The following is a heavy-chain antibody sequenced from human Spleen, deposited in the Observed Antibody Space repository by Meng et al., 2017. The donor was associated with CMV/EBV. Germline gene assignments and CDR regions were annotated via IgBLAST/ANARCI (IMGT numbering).Heavy chain of an antibody. Sequence: ASVKVSCKASGYTFTSYGISWVRQAPGQGLEWMGWISAYNGNTNYAQKLQGRVTMTTDTSTSTAYMELRSLRSEDTAVYYCARVGITIFGVVHSYYYGMDVWGQGTTVTVSS. J-gene: IGHJ6*02. D-gene: IGHD3-3*01. V-gene: IGHV1-18*01. CDR2: ISAYNGNT. CDR1: GYTFTSYG. CDR3: ARVGITIFGVVHSYYYGMDV.